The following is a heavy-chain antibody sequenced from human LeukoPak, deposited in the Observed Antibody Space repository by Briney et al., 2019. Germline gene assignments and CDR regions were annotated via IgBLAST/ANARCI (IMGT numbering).Heavy chain of an antibody. CDR1: GGTFSSYA. J-gene: IGHJ4*02. CDR3: ARDVDTAMARNAYYFDY. D-gene: IGHD5-18*01. Sequence: SVKVSCKASGGTFSSYAISWVRQAPGQGLEWMGGIIPIFGTANYAQKFQGRVTITADESTSTAYMELSSLRSEDTAVYYCARDVDTAMARNAYYFDYWGQGTLVTVSS. CDR2: IIPIFGTA. V-gene: IGHV1-69*01.